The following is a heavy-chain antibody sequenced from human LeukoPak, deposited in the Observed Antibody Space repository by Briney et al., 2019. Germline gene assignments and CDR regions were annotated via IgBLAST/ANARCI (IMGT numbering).Heavy chain of an antibody. J-gene: IGHJ4*02. CDR1: GYTFTSYG. D-gene: IGHD2-2*02. Sequence: ASVKVSCKASGYTFTSYGISWVRQAPGQGLEWMGWVSAYNGNTNYAQKLQGRVTMTTDTSTSTAYMELRSLRSDDTAVYYCARDFYCSSTSCYMGYFDYWGQGTLVTVSS. CDR3: ARDFYCSSTSCYMGYFDY. V-gene: IGHV1-18*01. CDR2: VSAYNGNT.